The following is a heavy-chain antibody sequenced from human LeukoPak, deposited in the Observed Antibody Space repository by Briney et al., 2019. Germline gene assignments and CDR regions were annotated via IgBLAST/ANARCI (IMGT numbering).Heavy chain of an antibody. CDR1: GYTFTSYG. CDR3: ARDGEVTYYYDSSGYEFDY. V-gene: IGHV1-18*01. Sequence: ASVKVSCKASGYTFTSYGISWVRQAPGQGLKWMGWISAYNGNTNYAQKLQGRVTMTTDTSTSTAYMELRSLRSDDTAVYYCARDGEVTYYYDSSGYEFDYWGQGTLVTVSS. D-gene: IGHD3-22*01. J-gene: IGHJ4*02. CDR2: ISAYNGNT.